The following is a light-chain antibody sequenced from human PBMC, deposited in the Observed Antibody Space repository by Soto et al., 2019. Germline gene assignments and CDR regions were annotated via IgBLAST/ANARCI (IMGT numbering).Light chain of an antibody. Sequence: QSVLTQPPSVSGAPGQRVTISCTGSTSNIGATYNVHWYQHVPGTAPRLLIFNNNNRPSGVPDRFSGSKSGTSASLAITGLQAEDEADYYCQSHDSTVSGSVVFGGGTKLTVL. CDR1: TSNIGATYN. V-gene: IGLV1-40*01. J-gene: IGLJ3*02. CDR2: NNN. CDR3: QSHDSTVSGSVV.